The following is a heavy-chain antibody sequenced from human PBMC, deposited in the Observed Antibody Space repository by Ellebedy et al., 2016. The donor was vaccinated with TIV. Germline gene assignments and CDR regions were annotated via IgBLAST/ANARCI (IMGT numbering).Heavy chain of an antibody. D-gene: IGHD3-10*01. CDR1: GGLFRSHA. CDR3: ARSRLGGGHWYFDF. J-gene: IGHJ2*01. Sequence: ASVKVSXXASGGLFRSHALSWVRQAPGQGLEWMGWIAVYNGHTKYAQKFQDRVVMTTETATSTVYMELRSLRSDDTAVYYCARSRLGGGHWYFDFWGRGTLVTVSS. V-gene: IGHV1-18*04. CDR2: IAVYNGHT.